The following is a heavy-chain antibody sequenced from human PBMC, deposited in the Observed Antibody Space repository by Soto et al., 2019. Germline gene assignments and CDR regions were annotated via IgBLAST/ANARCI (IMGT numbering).Heavy chain of an antibody. D-gene: IGHD4-17*01. CDR2: ISGSGDST. J-gene: IGHJ2*01. CDR1: GFTFSSYA. V-gene: IGHV3-23*01. Sequence: EVQLLESGGGLVQPGGSLRLSCAASGFTFSSYAMSWVRQAPGKGLEWVSAISGSGDSTYYADSVKGRFTISRDNSKKPQYLQMNSLRAEETAVYYCAKRTVGWYFDLWGRGTLVTVSS. CDR3: AKRTVGWYFDL.